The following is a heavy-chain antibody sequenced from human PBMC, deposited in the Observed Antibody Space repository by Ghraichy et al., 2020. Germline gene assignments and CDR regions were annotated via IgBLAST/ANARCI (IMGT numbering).Heavy chain of an antibody. CDR2: IYYSGST. CDR1: GGSISSSSYY. V-gene: IGHV4-39*01. CDR3: ASRETTFLDFWSGPPPYYYYYMDG. Sequence: SETLSLTCTVSGGSISSSSYYWGWIRQPPGKGLEWIGSIYYSGSTYYNPSLKSRVTISVDTSKNQFSLKLSSVTAADTAVYYCASRETTFLDFWSGPPPYYYYYMDGWGKGTTVTVSS. D-gene: IGHD3-3*01. J-gene: IGHJ6*03.